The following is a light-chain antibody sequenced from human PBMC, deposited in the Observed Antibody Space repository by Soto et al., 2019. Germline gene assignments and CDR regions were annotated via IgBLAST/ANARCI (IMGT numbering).Light chain of an antibody. Sequence: EIVLTQSPGTLSLSPGERATLSCRASQSVSSNLAWYQQKPGQAPRLLIYGASSRATGIPDRFSGSGSGTDFTLTISRLEPEDFAVYYCQQYSTYTPRTFGQGTKVDIK. CDR3: QQYSTYTPRT. CDR2: GAS. V-gene: IGKV3-20*01. CDR1: QSVSSN. J-gene: IGKJ1*01.